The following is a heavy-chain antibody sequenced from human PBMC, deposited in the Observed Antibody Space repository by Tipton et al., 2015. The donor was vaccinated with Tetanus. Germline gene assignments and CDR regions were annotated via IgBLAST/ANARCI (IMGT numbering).Heavy chain of an antibody. CDR3: AKGRVLASMGTYWSSIS. CDR2: ISWNSGSI. J-gene: IGHJ2*01. V-gene: IGHV3-9*01. D-gene: IGHD2/OR15-2a*01. CDR1: GFTFDDYA. Sequence: RSLRLSCAASGFTFDDYAMHWVRQAPGKGLEWVSGISWNSGSIGYADSVKGRFTISRDNAKNSLYLQMNSLRLEDTAFYYCAKGRVLASMGTYWSSISGAVAPWSLSPQ.